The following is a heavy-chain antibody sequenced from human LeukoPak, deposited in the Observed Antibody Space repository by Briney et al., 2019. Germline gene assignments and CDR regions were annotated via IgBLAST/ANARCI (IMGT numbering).Heavy chain of an antibody. Sequence: SETLSLTCTVSGGSIRSSSYTWTWIRQPPGKGLEWIGSIHYDGNTYYKPSLRSRVTISVDTSNQFSLRLSSATAADTAVYYCARHYGPWGQGTLVTVSS. J-gene: IGHJ5*02. D-gene: IGHD3-10*01. V-gene: IGHV4-39*01. CDR2: IHYDGNT. CDR1: GGSIRSSSYT. CDR3: ARHYGP.